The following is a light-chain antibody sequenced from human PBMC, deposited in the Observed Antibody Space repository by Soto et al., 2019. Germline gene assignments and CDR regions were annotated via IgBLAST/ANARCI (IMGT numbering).Light chain of an antibody. CDR1: SSDVGGYNY. CDR3: SSYASTDHFYV. Sequence: QSVLTQPPSASGSPGQSVTISCTGTSSDVGGYNYVSWYQQHPGKAPKLMIYEVTKRPSGVPDRFSGSKSASTASLTVSGLQAEDEADYYCSSYASTDHFYVFGTGTKVTVL. CDR2: EVT. V-gene: IGLV2-8*01. J-gene: IGLJ1*01.